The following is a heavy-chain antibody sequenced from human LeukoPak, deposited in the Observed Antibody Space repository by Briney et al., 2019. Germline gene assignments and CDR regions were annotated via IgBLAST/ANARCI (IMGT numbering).Heavy chain of an antibody. D-gene: IGHD3-10*01. Sequence: GGSLRLSCAASGFTFSSYGMHWVRQAPGKGLEWVAVISYDGSNKYYADSVKGRFTISRDNSKNTLYLQMNSLRAEDTAVYYCARDRVENGPPDYWGQGTLVTVSS. J-gene: IGHJ4*02. CDR2: ISYDGSNK. CDR1: GFTFSSYG. V-gene: IGHV3-30*03. CDR3: ARDRVENGPPDY.